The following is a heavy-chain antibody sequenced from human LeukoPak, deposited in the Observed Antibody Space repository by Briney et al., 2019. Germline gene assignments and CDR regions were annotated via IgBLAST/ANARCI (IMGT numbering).Heavy chain of an antibody. J-gene: IGHJ5*02. CDR3: AREGCSSTSCYLGWFDP. CDR2: IYTSGST. D-gene: IGHD2-2*01. CDR1: GGSISSGSYY. Sequence: SETLSLTCTVSGGSISSGSYYWSWIRQPAGKGLEWIGRIYTSGSTNYNPSLKSRVTMSVDTSKNQFSLKLSSVTAADTAVYYCAREGCSSTSCYLGWFDPWGQGTLVTVSS. V-gene: IGHV4-61*02.